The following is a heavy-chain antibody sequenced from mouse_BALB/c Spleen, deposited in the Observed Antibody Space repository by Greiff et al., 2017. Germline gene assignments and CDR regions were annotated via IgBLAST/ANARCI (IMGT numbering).Heavy chain of an antibody. D-gene: IGHD2-1*01. CDR1: GYSFTGYY. J-gene: IGHJ1*01. CDR3: AAGRNGNRNFDV. Sequence: LVKTGASVKISCKASGYSFTGYYTHWVKQSHGKSLEWIGYISCYNGATSYNQKFKGKATFTVDTSSSTAYMQFNSLTSEDSAVYYCAAGRNGNRNFDVWGAGTTVTVSS. CDR2: ISCYNGAT. V-gene: IGHV1S34*01.